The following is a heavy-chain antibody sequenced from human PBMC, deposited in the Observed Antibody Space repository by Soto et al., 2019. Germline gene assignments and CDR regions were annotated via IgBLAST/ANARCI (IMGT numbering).Heavy chain of an antibody. CDR3: AREGIDYYDSSGYYDY. CDR2: IWYDGSRK. D-gene: IGHD3-22*01. V-gene: IGHV3-33*01. CDR1: GFTFSNYG. Sequence: QVQLVESGGGVVQPGRSLRLSCAASGFTFSNYGLHWVRQAPGKGLEWVAVIWYDGSRKAYADSVKGRFTISRDNSKNMLYLQMNSLRAEDTAVYYCAREGIDYYDSSGYYDYWGQGALMTVSS. J-gene: IGHJ4*02.